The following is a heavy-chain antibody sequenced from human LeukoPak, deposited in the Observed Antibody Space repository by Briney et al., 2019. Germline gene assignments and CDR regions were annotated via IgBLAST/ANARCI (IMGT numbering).Heavy chain of an antibody. V-gene: IGHV3-30*18. J-gene: IGHJ4*02. CDR3: GKDYATRGALDY. D-gene: IGHD2-2*01. CDR1: GFTFSSNG. CDR2: ISYDGVNK. Sequence: GGSLRLSCEASGFTFSSNGVHWVRQAPGKGLEWVALISYDGVNKFYADSVRGRFIISRDNSKNALYLQMNSLRVEDTAVDYCGKDYATRGALDYWGPGTLVTVSS.